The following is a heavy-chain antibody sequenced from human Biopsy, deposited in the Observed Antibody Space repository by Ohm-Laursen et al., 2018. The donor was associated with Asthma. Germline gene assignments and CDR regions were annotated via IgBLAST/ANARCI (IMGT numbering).Heavy chain of an antibody. CDR1: GFSFSSYA. CDR3: VKDIRLQLWGFDS. D-gene: IGHD6-13*01. CDR2: VSWNSGSI. V-gene: IGHV3-9*01. J-gene: IGHJ4*02. Sequence: SLRLSCAASGFSFSSYAMHWVRQAPGKGLEWASGVSWNSGSIDYADSVKGRFTISRDNAKNSLYLQMNSLRGADTALYYCVKDIRLQLWGFDSWGQGTLVTVSS.